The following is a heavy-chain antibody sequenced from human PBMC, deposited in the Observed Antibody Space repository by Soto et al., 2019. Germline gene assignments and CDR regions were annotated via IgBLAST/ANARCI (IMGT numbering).Heavy chain of an antibody. V-gene: IGHV1-46*03. Sequence: QVQLVQSGAEVKKPGASVKVSCKASGYTFTSYYMHWVRQAPGQGLEGMGIINPSGGSTSYAQKFPGTVTMTRDTTTSTVYMELSSLRSEDTAVYYCAREGITMVRGDYWGQGTLVTVSS. CDR1: GYTFTSYY. CDR2: INPSGGST. J-gene: IGHJ4*02. CDR3: AREGITMVRGDY. D-gene: IGHD3-10*01.